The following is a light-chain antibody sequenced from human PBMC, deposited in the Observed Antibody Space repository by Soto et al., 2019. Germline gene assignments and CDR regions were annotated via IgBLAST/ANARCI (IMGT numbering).Light chain of an antibody. CDR2: YAS. J-gene: IGKJ2*01. Sequence: EIVMTQSPATLSVSPGERVTLSCRASQSVSSNLAWYQQKPGQAPRLLIYYASIRSTGFPARFSGGGSGTEFTLTISSLQSEDFALYSCQQYNTWPRTFGQGTKLEIK. CDR3: QQYNTWPRT. CDR1: QSVSSN. V-gene: IGKV3-15*01.